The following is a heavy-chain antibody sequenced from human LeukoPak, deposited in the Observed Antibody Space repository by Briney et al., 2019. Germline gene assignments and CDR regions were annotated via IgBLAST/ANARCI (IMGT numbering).Heavy chain of an antibody. Sequence: SVKVSCKASDFSFTSYGMSWARQAPGQGLEWMGGIIPIFGTANYAQKFQGRVTITADESTSTAYMELSSLRSEDTAVYYCARANGVAVAGYYYYYGMDVWGQGTTVTVSS. CDR2: IIPIFGTA. CDR1: DFSFTSYG. CDR3: ARANGVAVAGYYYYYGMDV. V-gene: IGHV1-69*13. J-gene: IGHJ6*02. D-gene: IGHD6-19*01.